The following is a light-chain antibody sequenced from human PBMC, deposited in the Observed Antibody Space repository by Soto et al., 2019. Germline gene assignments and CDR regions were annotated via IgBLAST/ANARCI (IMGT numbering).Light chain of an antibody. Sequence: IQMTQSPNTLSASVGVSVAVTCRASENVNGHLAWYQQKPGKAPKLLIYEASILESGVPSRFSGSGFGTEFTLTISGLLPEDFVTYYCQQYNNWPSFGQGTKV. CDR3: QQYNNWPS. J-gene: IGKJ1*01. V-gene: IGKV1-5*03. CDR2: EAS. CDR1: ENVNGH.